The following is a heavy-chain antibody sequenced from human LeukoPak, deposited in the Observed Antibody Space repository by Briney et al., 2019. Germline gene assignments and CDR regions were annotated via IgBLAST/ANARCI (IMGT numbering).Heavy chain of an antibody. V-gene: IGHV3-23*01. D-gene: IGHD2-2*01. CDR3: AKGPGYCSSTSCPADY. J-gene: IGHJ4*02. CDR2: LSGGGDST. CDR1: GFTFSSYA. Sequence: PGGSLRLSCAAPGFTFSSYATSWVRQAPGKELEGVSALSGGGDSTYYADSVQGRFTISRDNSKNTLYLQMNSLRAEDTAVYCCAKGPGYCSSTSCPADYWGQGTLVTVSS.